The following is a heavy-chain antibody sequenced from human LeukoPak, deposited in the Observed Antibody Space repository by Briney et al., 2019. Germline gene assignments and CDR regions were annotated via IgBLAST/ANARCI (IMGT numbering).Heavy chain of an antibody. CDR3: ARDPYGSLDY. CDR2: ISRSSDYI. D-gene: IGHD1-26*01. V-gene: IGHV3-21*01. J-gene: IGHJ4*02. Sequence: GSLRLSCAASGFTFSSYNMNWVRQAPGKGLEWVSSISRSSDYIYYADSVKGRFTISRDNAKNSLYLQMNSLRAEDTAVYYCARDPYGSLDYWGQGTLVTVSS. CDR1: GFTFSSYN.